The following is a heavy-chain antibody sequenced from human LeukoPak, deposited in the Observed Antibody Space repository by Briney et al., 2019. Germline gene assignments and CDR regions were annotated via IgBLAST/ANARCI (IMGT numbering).Heavy chain of an antibody. CDR2: ISAGSSNT. CDR1: GFIFASYG. Sequence: PGGSLRLSCSASGFIFASYGLNWVRQAPGKGLQWVSYISAGSSNTFYADSVKGRFTISRDDADSSLHLQMNSLSAEDTAVHYCARDAVQAGTPFYFDFWGQGALVTVSS. J-gene: IGHJ4*02. D-gene: IGHD6-19*01. V-gene: IGHV3-48*01. CDR3: ARDAVQAGTPFYFDF.